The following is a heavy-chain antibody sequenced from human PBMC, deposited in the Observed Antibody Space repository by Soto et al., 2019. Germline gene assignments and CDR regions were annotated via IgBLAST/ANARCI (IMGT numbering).Heavy chain of an antibody. J-gene: IGHJ3*02. D-gene: IGHD6-19*01. CDR3: ARLPRIAVAGDAFDI. Sequence: GASVKVSCKASGYTFTSYYMHWVRQAPGQGLEWMGIINPSGGSTSYAQKFQGRVTMTRDTSTSTVYMELSSLRSEDTAVYYCARLPRIAVAGDAFDIWGQGTMVNVS. CDR2: INPSGGST. CDR1: GYTFTSYY. V-gene: IGHV1-46*03.